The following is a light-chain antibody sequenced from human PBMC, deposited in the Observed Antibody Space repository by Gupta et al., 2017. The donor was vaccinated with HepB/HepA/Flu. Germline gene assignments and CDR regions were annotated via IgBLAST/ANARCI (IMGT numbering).Light chain of an antibody. Sequence: IHMTHSSPPLSAPVADRVTITCRASQGISVHLAWYQQKPGKVPSLLIYGASSLHSGVPSRFSGSGSGTDFTLTISSLQPEDVATYYCQKDYDAPLTFGHGTEVHIK. CDR3: QKDYDAPLT. CDR1: QGISVH. CDR2: GAS. V-gene: IGKV1-27*01. J-gene: IGKJ3*01.